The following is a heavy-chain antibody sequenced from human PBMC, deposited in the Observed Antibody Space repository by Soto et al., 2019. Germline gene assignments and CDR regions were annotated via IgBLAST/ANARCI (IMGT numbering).Heavy chain of an antibody. D-gene: IGHD3-16*02. V-gene: IGHV1-18*01. CDR1: GYTFTSYP. Sequence: GASVKVSCKASGYTFTSYPISWVRQAPGQGLEWMGWIDTYNGNTKYAQMLQGRVTVTTDTSTSTAYMELRSLRSDDTAVYYCAVGLLHLGELSPADYWGQGTLVTVSS. CDR2: IDTYNGNT. J-gene: IGHJ4*02. CDR3: AVGLLHLGELSPADY.